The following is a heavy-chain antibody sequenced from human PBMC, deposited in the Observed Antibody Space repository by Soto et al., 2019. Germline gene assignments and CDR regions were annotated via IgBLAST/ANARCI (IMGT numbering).Heavy chain of an antibody. Sequence: RGESLKISCKGSGYSFTSYWIGWVRQMPGKGLEWMGIIYPGDSDTRYSPSFQGQVTISADKSISTAYLQWCSLKASDTAMYYCARHVRALGSSWYEDYWGQGTLVTVSS. CDR2: IYPGDSDT. D-gene: IGHD6-13*01. V-gene: IGHV5-51*01. CDR1: GYSFTSYW. J-gene: IGHJ4*02. CDR3: ARHVRALGSSWYEDY.